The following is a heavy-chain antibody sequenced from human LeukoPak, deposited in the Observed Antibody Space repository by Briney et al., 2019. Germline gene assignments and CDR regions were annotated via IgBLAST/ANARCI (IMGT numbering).Heavy chain of an antibody. CDR2: INHSGST. D-gene: IGHD2-15*01. CDR3: ARLDCSGGSCYMDY. V-gene: IGHV4-34*01. CDR1: GGSISSYY. Sequence: SETLSLTCTVSGGSISSYYWSWIRQPPGKGLEWIGEINHSGSTNYNPSLKSRVTISVDTPKNQFSLKLSSVTAADTAVYYCARLDCSGGSCYMDYWGQGTLVTVSS. J-gene: IGHJ4*02.